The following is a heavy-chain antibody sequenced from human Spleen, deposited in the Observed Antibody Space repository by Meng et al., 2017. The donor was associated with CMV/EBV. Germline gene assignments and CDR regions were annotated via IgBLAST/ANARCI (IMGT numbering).Heavy chain of an antibody. D-gene: IGHD1-1*01. J-gene: IGHJ6*02. V-gene: IGHV4-34*01. CDR2: INHSGST. Sequence: GSLRLSCAVYGGSFSGYYWSWIRQPPGKGLEWIGEINHSGSTNYNPSLKSRVTISVDTSENQFSLKLSSVTAADTAVYYCARVYRTYYYYYGLDVWGQGTTVTVSS. CDR1: GGSFSGYY. CDR3: ARVYRTYYYYYGLDV.